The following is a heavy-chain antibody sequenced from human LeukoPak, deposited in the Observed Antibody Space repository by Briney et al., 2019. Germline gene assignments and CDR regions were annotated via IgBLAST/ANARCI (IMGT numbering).Heavy chain of an antibody. CDR2: IKKDGSEE. D-gene: IGHD3-16*01. Sequence: GGSLRLSCAASGFTFSNYWMNWVRQAPGKGLEWVASIKKDGSEEYYVDSVKGRFTISRDNARNSLYQQMNSLRAEDSAVYYCAREPTSSWATPFDMWGQGTMVTVSS. CDR3: AREPTSSWATPFDM. V-gene: IGHV3-7*01. CDR1: GFTFSNYW. J-gene: IGHJ3*02.